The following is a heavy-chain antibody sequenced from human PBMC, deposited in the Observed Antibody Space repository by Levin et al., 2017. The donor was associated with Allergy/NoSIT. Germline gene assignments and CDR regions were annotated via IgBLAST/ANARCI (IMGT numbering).Heavy chain of an antibody. CDR1: GFTVSTNY. V-gene: IGHV3-66*01. Sequence: PSETLSLTCEASGFTVSTNYMAWVRQAPGKGLEWVSVIFSGGSTYYADSVKGRFTISRDNSKNTLYLQMNSLRVEDTAVYYCSSAPGFSDYWGQGTQVTVSS. CDR3: SSAPGFSDY. J-gene: IGHJ4*02. CDR2: IFSGGST.